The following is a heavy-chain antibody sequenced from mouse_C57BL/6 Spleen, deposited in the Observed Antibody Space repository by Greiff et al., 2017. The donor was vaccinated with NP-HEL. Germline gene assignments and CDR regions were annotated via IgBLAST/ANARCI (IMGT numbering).Heavy chain of an antibody. Sequence: QVQLKQPGAELVMPGASVKLSCKASGYTFTSYWMHWVKQRPGQGLEWIGEIDPSDSYTNYNQKFKGKSTLTVDKSSSTAYMQLSSLTSEDSAVYYCARRRAYYYFDYWGQGTTLTVSS. CDR2: IDPSDSYT. D-gene: IGHD3-3*01. CDR3: ARRRAYYYFDY. V-gene: IGHV1-69*01. J-gene: IGHJ2*01. CDR1: GYTFTSYW.